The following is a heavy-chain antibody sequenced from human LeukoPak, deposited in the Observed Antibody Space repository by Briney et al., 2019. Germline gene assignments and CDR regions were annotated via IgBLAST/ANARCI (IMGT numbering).Heavy chain of an antibody. CDR3: AREQWTTVTKYFDY. Sequence: ASVKVSCKASGYTFTSYGISWVRQAPGQGLEWMGWISAYNGNTNYAQKLQGRVTMTIDTSTSTAYMELRSLRSDDTAVYYCAREQWTTVTKYFDYWGQGTLVTVSS. J-gene: IGHJ4*02. V-gene: IGHV1-18*01. CDR1: GYTFTSYG. D-gene: IGHD4-11*01. CDR2: ISAYNGNT.